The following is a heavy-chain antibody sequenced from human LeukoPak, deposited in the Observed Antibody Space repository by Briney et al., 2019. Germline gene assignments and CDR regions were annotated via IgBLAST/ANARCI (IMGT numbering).Heavy chain of an antibody. J-gene: IGHJ5*02. CDR3: ARGRGTMIVVVLTDWFDP. D-gene: IGHD3-22*01. V-gene: IGHV1-2*02. CDR2: INPNSGGT. CDR1: GYTFTGYY. Sequence: ASVKVSCKASGYTFTGYYMHWVRQAPGQGLEWMGWINPNSGGTNYAQKFQGRVTTTRDTSISTAYMELSRLRSDDTAVYYCARGRGTMIVVVLTDWFDPWGQGTLVTVSS.